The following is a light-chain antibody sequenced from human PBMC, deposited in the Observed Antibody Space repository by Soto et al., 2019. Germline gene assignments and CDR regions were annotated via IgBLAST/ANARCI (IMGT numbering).Light chain of an antibody. CDR2: QDS. Sequence: SYELTQPPSVSVSPGQTASITCSGDKLGDKYACWYQQKPGQSPVLVIYQDSKRPSGIPERFSGSNSGNTATLTISGTQAMEEADYYCQAWYSSTHVVFGGGTKLTVL. CDR1: KLGDKY. J-gene: IGLJ2*01. V-gene: IGLV3-1*01. CDR3: QAWYSSTHVV.